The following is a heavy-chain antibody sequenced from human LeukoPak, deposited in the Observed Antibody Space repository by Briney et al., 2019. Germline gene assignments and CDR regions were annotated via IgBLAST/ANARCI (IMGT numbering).Heavy chain of an antibody. Sequence: GGSLRLSSAVSGFTFSDYFMHCVRHAPGKGREWVSSISTSATYVQYEDEVKGRYTISRDNDKNSLYLQMDSLRVEDTAVYYCARDFAFSYPWGQGTLVTVSS. CDR2: ISTSATYV. J-gene: IGHJ5*02. CDR1: GFTFSDYF. CDR3: ARDFAFSYP. V-gene: IGHV3-21*01.